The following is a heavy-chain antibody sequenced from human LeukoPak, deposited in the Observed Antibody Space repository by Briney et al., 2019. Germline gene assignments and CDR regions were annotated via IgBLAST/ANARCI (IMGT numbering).Heavy chain of an antibody. CDR3: ARGGPGFDY. J-gene: IGHJ4*02. CDR2: ICYDGSNK. CDR1: GFTFTSYG. V-gene: IGHV3-33*08. Sequence: GGSLRLSCEASGFTFTSYGMHWVRQAPGKGLEWVAVICYDGSNKYYADSVKGRFTISRDNSKNTLYLQMNSLRAEDTAVYYCARGGPGFDYWGQGTLVSVSS.